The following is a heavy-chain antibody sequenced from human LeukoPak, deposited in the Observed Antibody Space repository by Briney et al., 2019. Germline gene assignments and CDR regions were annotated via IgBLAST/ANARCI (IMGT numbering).Heavy chain of an antibody. CDR2: IYYSGST. Sequence: PSETLSLTCTVSGGSISSYYWSWIRQPPGKGLEWIGYIYYSGSTNYNPSLKSRVTISVDTSKNQFSLKLSSVTAADTAVYYCARGTAENYYYYYMDVWGKGTTDTISS. CDR1: GGSISSYY. V-gene: IGHV4-59*01. J-gene: IGHJ6*03. CDR3: ARGTAENYYYYYMDV. D-gene: IGHD1-1*01.